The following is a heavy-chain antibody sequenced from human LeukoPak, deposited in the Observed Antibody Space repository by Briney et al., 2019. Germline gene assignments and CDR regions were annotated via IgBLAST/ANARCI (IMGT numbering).Heavy chain of an antibody. Sequence: GGSLRLSCAASGFTFSSYAMSWVRQAPGKGLEWVSTIGGSGGSTSYADSVKGRFTISRDNSKNTLYLQVNSLRAEDTAVYYCAKHSRNWYGDAFDIWGQGTMVTVSS. CDR3: AKHSRNWYGDAFDI. V-gene: IGHV3-23*01. J-gene: IGHJ3*02. D-gene: IGHD6-13*01. CDR2: IGGSGGST. CDR1: GFTFSSYA.